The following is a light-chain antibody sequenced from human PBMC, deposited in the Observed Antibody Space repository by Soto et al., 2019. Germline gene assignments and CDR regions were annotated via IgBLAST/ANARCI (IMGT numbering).Light chain of an antibody. J-gene: IGKJ1*01. CDR1: QSVGTN. V-gene: IGKV3-15*01. Sequence: EIEMTQSPATLSLSPGERATLSCRARQSVGTNLAWYQQKPGQAPRLLIFGASTRATGVPARISGSGSGTDFTLTISSLQSEDFAMYYCQQYNNWPETFGQGTEVEIK. CDR3: QQYNNWPET. CDR2: GAS.